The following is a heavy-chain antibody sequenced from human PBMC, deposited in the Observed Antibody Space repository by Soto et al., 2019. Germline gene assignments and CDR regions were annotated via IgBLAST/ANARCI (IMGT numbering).Heavy chain of an antibody. J-gene: IGHJ4*02. Sequence: QVQLQEWGPGLVKPSETLALTCTVSGGSISSYYWSWIRQPPGKGLEWLGYINDSGSTNYNPPLKLRVTISVDTSKNQFSLKLSSVLAADTAVYYCAGRYGSCFYYWGQGTLVTFSS. CDR3: AGRYGSCFYY. D-gene: IGHD4-17*01. CDR2: INDSGST. CDR1: GGSISSYY. V-gene: IGHV4-59*08.